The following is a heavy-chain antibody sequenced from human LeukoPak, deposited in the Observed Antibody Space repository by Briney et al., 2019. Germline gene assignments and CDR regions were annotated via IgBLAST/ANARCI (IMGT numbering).Heavy chain of an antibody. D-gene: IGHD6-19*01. CDR1: GFTFSSYA. V-gene: IGHV3-30-3*01. Sequence: GGSLRLSCAASGFTFSSYAMSWVRQAPGKGLEWVAVISYDGSNKYYADSVKGRFTISRDNSKNTLYLQMNSLRAEDTAVYYCARVGSGWYSYDAFDIWGQGTMVTVSS. CDR3: ARVGSGWYSYDAFDI. CDR2: ISYDGSNK. J-gene: IGHJ3*02.